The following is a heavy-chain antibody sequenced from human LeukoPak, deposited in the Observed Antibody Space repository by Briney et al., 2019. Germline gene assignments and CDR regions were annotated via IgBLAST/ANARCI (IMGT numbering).Heavy chain of an antibody. Sequence: PGGSLRLSCAASGFSSSDYYMSWIRQPPGKGLEWVSYISSSGSTIYYADSVKGRFTISRDNSKNTLYLQMNSLRAEDTAVYYCAKDSYGYVPPDWGQGTLVTVSS. V-gene: IGHV3-11*01. CDR3: AKDSYGYVPPD. D-gene: IGHD5-18*01. CDR1: GFSSSDYY. CDR2: ISSSGSTI. J-gene: IGHJ4*02.